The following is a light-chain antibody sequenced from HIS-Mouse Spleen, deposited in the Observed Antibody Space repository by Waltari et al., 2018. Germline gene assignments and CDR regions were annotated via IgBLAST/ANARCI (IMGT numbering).Light chain of an antibody. Sequence: QSALTQPASVSGSPGQSITISCTGTSSDVGSYNLVSWYQQHPGKAPKLRIYEGSKRPSGVSMRFSGSKSSNTASLTISGLQAEDEADYYCCSYAGSSTFEVFGGGTKLTVL. CDR2: EGS. J-gene: IGLJ2*01. CDR1: SSDVGSYNL. V-gene: IGLV2-23*03. CDR3: CSYAGSSTFEV.